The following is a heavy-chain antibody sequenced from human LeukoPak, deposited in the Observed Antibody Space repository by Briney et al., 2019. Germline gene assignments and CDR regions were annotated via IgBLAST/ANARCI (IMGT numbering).Heavy chain of an antibody. D-gene: IGHD5-12*01. Sequence: AAVKVSCMASGYTFITFSINWVPEAPGQGLEWMGWVSDYNGDTKYALSLQGRPTMTTGTSTRTAYMELGSLRSDDTTVYYCAAEAEFGYDFTGFDYWGQGTMVTVSS. J-gene: IGHJ4*02. CDR3: AAEAEFGYDFTGFDY. V-gene: IGHV1-18*01. CDR1: GYTFITFS. CDR2: VSDYNGDT.